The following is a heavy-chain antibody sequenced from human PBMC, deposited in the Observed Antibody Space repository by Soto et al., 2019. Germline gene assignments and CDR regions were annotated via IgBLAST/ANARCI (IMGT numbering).Heavy chain of an antibody. V-gene: IGHV4-61*01. CDR1: GGSVNSGSYY. Sequence: QVQLQESGPGLVKPSETLSLTCTVSGGSVNSGSYYWSWIRQPPGKGLEWVGHIYYSGSATYNPSLQSRATILVDTSKDQFSLKLTSVTAADTAVYYCARDSYFDLKRGGYYYYAMDVWGQGTTVTVSS. CDR2: IYYSGSA. CDR3: ARDSYFDLKRGGYYYYAMDV. J-gene: IGHJ6*02. D-gene: IGHD3-10*01.